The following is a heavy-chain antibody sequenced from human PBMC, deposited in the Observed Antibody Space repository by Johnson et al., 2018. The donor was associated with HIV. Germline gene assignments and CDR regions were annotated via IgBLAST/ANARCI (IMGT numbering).Heavy chain of an antibody. V-gene: IGHV3-30*02. CDR1: GFTFSNYD. J-gene: IGHJ3*02. CDR2: IRYDGTNK. D-gene: IGHD3-10*01. Sequence: QEQLVESGGGVVQPGGSLRLSCAAPGFTFSNYDIHWVRQAPGKGLEWVAFIRYDGTNKHYADSVRGRFTISRDNSKNTLYLQMNSLRAEDTAVYYCAKDRGLSAFGIWGQGTMVTGSS. CDR3: AKDRGLSAFGI.